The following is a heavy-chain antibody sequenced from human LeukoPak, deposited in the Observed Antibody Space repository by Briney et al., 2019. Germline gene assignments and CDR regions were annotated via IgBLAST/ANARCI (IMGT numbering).Heavy chain of an antibody. D-gene: IGHD6-13*01. J-gene: IGHJ5*02. Sequence: PGGSLRLSCAASGVSVSSNSMIWVRQAPGKGLEWVSLIYSGGETSYADSVKGRFSISRDNSKNTLYLQMNNLRVEDTAVYYCTRDPPAVAINTYAWGQGTLVTVSS. CDR1: GVSVSSNS. V-gene: IGHV3-66*01. CDR3: TRDPPAVAINTYA. CDR2: IYSGGET.